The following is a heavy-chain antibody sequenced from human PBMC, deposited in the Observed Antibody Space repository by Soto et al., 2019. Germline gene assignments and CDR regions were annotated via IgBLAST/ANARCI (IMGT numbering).Heavy chain of an antibody. J-gene: IGHJ4*02. V-gene: IGHV3-30*18. Sequence: QVQLVESGGGVVQPGRSLRLSCAASGFTFSTYAMHWVRQAPGKGLEWVAVISSDGSDIHYADSVKSRFTISRDNSKNTMYLQMNSLRVEDTAVYYCEKENPWNDYWGQGTLVTVSS. D-gene: IGHD1-1*01. CDR2: ISSDGSDI. CDR3: EKENPWNDY. CDR1: GFTFSTYA.